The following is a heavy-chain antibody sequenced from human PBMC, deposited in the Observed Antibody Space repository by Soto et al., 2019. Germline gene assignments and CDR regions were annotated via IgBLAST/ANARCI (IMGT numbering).Heavy chain of an antibody. V-gene: IGHV4-59*11. Sequence: SETLSVTCTVPVGSSFSHYWGWIRQPPGKGLEYIGYIYYSGSTNYNPSLKSRVTISVDMSREQFSLKLTSVTAADTAVYYCARGHNLGGSTFDIWGQGTSVTVSS. CDR2: IYYSGST. CDR3: ARGHNLGGSTFDI. D-gene: IGHD3-16*01. CDR1: VGSSFSHY. J-gene: IGHJ3*02.